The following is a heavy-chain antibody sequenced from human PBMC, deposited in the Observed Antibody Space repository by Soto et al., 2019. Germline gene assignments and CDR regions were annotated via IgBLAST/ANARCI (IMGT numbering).Heavy chain of an antibody. J-gene: IGHJ4*02. CDR2: IWYDGSNK. V-gene: IGHV3-33*01. Sequence: TGGSLRLSCAASGFTFSSYGMHWVRQAPGKGLEWVAVIWYDGSNKYYADSVKGRFTISRDNSKNTLYLQMNSLRAEDTAVYYCARGFVLYYFDYWGQGTLVTVSS. D-gene: IGHD6-6*01. CDR3: ARGFVLYYFDY. CDR1: GFTFSSYG.